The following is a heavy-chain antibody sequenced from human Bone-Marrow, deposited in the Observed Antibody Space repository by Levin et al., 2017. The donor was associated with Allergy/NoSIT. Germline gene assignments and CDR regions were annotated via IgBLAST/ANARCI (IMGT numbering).Heavy chain of an antibody. CDR3: STPIVGTTDY. D-gene: IGHD1-26*01. J-gene: IGHJ4*02. V-gene: IGHV3-15*05. CDR2: VKRNSDGGTA. CDR1: GFSFSDAQ. Sequence: GESLKISCVASGFSFSDAQMTWVRQAPGKGLEWVGRVKRNSDGGTADYAASVRGRFFISRDDSKNTLYLQMNSLKIEDTARYFCSTPIVGTTDYWGQGTQVIVSS.